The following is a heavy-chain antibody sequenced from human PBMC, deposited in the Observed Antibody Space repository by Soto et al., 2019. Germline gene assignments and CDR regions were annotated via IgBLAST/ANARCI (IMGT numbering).Heavy chain of an antibody. CDR1: GFSFSSTD. CDR2: ILDTGTTV. J-gene: IGHJ5*02. D-gene: IGHD3-10*01. V-gene: IGHV3-23*01. CDR3: VKNSGWFNT. Sequence: EFQVLESGGGWVQPGGSLRLSCAASGFSFSSTDMSWVRQAPGKGLEWVSTILDTGTTVFYADSVKGRFTVSRDNSHNTLSVQMTNLRADHTAVYYCVKNSGWFNTWGQGTLVAVSS.